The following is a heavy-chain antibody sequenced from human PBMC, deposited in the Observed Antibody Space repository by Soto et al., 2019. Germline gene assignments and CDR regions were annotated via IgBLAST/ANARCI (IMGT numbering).Heavy chain of an antibody. D-gene: IGHD2-15*01. CDR3: ARGQEVGAHFFDS. CDR2: IGTAGDT. J-gene: IGHJ4*02. V-gene: IGHV3-13*01. Sequence: WVSLRLSCEASGFTFSGFDMHWVRQPTGKGLEWVSTIGTAGDTYYAVSVKGRFTISRDNAKNSLSLQMNSLRAGDTAVYFCARGQEVGAHFFDSWGQGTQVTVSS. CDR1: GFTFSGFD.